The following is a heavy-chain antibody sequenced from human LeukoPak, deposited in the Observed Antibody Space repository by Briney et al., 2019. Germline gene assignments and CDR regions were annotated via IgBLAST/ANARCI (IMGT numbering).Heavy chain of an antibody. CDR1: GFTFDDYG. V-gene: IGHV3-48*01. Sequence: PGGSLRLSCAASGFTFDDYGMNWVRQAPGKGLEWVSYISGSSTTIYYADSMKGRFTISRDNAKNSLYLQMNSLRAEDTAVYYCARVFAGDYFDYWGQGTLVTVSS. CDR3: ARVFAGDYFDY. CDR2: ISGSSTTI. J-gene: IGHJ4*02.